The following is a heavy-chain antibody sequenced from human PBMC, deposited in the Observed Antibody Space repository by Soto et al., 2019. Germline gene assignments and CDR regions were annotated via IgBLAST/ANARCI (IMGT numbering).Heavy chain of an antibody. CDR3: AKVVGLWFGELLPNRDFDY. V-gene: IGHV3-23*01. Sequence: TGGSLRLSCAASGFTFSSYAMSWVRQAPGKGLEWVSAISGSGGSTYYADSVKGRFTISRDNSKNTLYLQMNSLRAEDTAVYYCAKVVGLWFGELLPNRDFDYWGQGALVTVSS. CDR2: ISGSGGST. CDR1: GFTFSSYA. J-gene: IGHJ4*02. D-gene: IGHD3-10*01.